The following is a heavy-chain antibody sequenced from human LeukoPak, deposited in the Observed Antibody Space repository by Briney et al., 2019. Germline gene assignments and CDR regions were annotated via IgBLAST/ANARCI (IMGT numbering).Heavy chain of an antibody. CDR3: ATNPRAYYYDSSGYYID. V-gene: IGHV1-18*01. D-gene: IGHD3-22*01. J-gene: IGHJ4*02. CDR1: GYTFTSYG. CDR2: ISAYNGNT. Sequence: ASVKVSCKASGYTFTSYGISWVRQAPGQGLEWMGWISAYNGNTNYAQKLQGRVTMTTDTSTSTAYMELRSLRSDDTAVYYCATNPRAYYYDSSGYYIDWGQGTLVTVSS.